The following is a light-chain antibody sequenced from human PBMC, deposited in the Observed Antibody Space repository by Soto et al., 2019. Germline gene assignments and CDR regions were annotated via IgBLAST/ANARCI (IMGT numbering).Light chain of an antibody. CDR1: SSDVGSYNR. V-gene: IGLV1-44*01. CDR3: AAWDDSLNGYV. CDR2: SNN. J-gene: IGLJ1*01. Sequence: QSALTQPPSVSGSPGQSVTISCTGTSSDVGSYNRLSWYQQLPGTAPKLLIYSNNQRPSGVPDRFSGSKSGTSASLAISGLQSEDEADYYCAAWDDSLNGYVFGTGTKVTVL.